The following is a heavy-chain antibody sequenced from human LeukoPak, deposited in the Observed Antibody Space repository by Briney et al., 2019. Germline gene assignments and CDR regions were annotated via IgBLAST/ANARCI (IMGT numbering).Heavy chain of an antibody. D-gene: IGHD3-3*01. Sequence: ASVKVSCKTSGYTFTNYGISWVRQAPGQGLEWMGWVSTSNPHTNYAPKFRGRVIMTIDTSTTTAYLEMRSLISDDTAVYYCARDRFLWGLGNWFDLWGQGTLVTVTS. V-gene: IGHV1-18*01. CDR2: VSTSNPHT. CDR1: GYTFTNYG. J-gene: IGHJ5*02. CDR3: ARDRFLWGLGNWFDL.